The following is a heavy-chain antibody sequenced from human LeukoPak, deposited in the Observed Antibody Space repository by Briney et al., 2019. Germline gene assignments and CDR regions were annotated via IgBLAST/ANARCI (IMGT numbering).Heavy chain of an antibody. Sequence: PSETLSLTCAVYGGSFSGYYWSWIRQPPGKGLEWIGYIYYSGSTNYNPSLKSRVTISVDTSRNQFSLKLSSVTAADTAVYYCARMATTRRGAFDIWGQGTMVTVSS. J-gene: IGHJ3*02. D-gene: IGHD5-24*01. V-gene: IGHV4-59*01. CDR2: IYYSGST. CDR1: GGSFSGYY. CDR3: ARMATTRRGAFDI.